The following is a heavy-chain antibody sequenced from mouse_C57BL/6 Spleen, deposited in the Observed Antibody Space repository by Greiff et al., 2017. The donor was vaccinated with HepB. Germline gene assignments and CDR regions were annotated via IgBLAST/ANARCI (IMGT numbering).Heavy chain of an antibody. CDR2: IDPSDSYT. D-gene: IGHD2-5*01. CDR1: GYTFTSYW. V-gene: IGHV1-69*01. Sequence: QVQLQQPGAELVMPGASVKLSCKASGYTFTSYWMHWVKQRPGQGLEWIGEIDPSDSYTNYNQKFKGKSTLTVDKSSSTAYMQLSSLTSEDSAVYYCAKSGSNYEWVGAYWGQGTLVTVSA. CDR3: AKSGSNYEWVGAY. J-gene: IGHJ3*01.